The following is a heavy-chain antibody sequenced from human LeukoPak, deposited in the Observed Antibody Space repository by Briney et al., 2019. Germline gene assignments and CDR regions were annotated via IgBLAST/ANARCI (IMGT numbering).Heavy chain of an antibody. Sequence: GGSLRLSCAASGFTFDDYGMSWVRQAPGEGLEWVSGINWNGGSTGYADSVKGRFTISRDNAKNSLYLQMNRVRVEDTALYHCARYPIHNDDILTGPFDYWGQGTLVTVSS. V-gene: IGHV3-20*01. CDR3: ARYPIHNDDILTGPFDY. J-gene: IGHJ4*02. CDR2: INWNGGST. CDR1: GFTFDDYG. D-gene: IGHD3-9*01.